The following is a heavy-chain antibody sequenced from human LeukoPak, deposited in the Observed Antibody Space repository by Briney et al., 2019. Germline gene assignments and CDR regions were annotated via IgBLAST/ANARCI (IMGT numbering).Heavy chain of an antibody. V-gene: IGHV3-11*01. D-gene: IGHD4-23*01. CDR2: ISNTGRNT. J-gene: IGHJ4*02. CDR1: GFTFTDYY. CDR3: VKDFDGSGPGH. Sequence: PGGSLRLSCATSGFTFTDYYMSWVRQAPGKGLEWVSYISNTGRNTYDAESVKGRFTISRDNARKSLYLQMNSLRVEDTAMYYCVKDFDGSGPGHWDQGTLVTVSS.